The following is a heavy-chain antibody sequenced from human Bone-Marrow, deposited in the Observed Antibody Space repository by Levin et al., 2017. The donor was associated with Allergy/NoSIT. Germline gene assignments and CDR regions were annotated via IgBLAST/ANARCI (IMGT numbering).Heavy chain of an antibody. D-gene: IGHD2-8*02. CDR3: AKDSYRWSYYFDY. CDR1: GFTFSGYG. J-gene: IGHJ4*02. CDR2: ISYDGSNK. V-gene: IGHV3-30*18. Sequence: LSLTCAASGFTFSGYGMHWVRQAPGKGLEWVAIISYDGSNKYYADSVKGRFTISRDNSKNTLYLQMNSLRAEDTAVYYCAKDSYRWSYYFDYWGQGNLVTVSS.